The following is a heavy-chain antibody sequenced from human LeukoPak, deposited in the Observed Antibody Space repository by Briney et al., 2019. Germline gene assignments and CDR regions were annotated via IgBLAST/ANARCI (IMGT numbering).Heavy chain of an antibody. D-gene: IGHD1-1*01. CDR1: GGSISSYY. V-gene: IGHV4-4*07. Sequence: NPSETLSLTCTVSGGSISSYYWSWIRQPAEKGLEWIGRIYTSGSTNYNPSLKSRVTMSVDTSKNQFSLKLSSVTAADTAVYYCARCSTGTYYYYYYMDVWGKGTTVTVSS. J-gene: IGHJ6*03. CDR2: IYTSGST. CDR3: ARCSTGTYYYYYYMDV.